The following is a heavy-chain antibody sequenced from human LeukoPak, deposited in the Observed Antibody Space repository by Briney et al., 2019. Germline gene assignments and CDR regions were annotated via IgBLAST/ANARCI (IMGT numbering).Heavy chain of an antibody. D-gene: IGHD3-10*01. CDR2: IYPRDSEI. V-gene: IGHV5-51*01. J-gene: IGHJ6*02. Sequence: GESLKISCKGSGYTFINYWIGWVRQMPGRGLEWMGLIYPRDSEIRNSPSFQGQVTISADKSINTAYLQWSTLKASDTAICYCARLSRITMVRGAMDAWGQGTPVTVSS. CDR3: ARLSRITMVRGAMDA. CDR1: GYTFINYW.